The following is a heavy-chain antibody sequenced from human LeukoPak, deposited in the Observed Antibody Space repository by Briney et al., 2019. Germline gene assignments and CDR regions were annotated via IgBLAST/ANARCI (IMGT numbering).Heavy chain of an antibody. CDR1: GFTFSSYW. J-gene: IGHJ4*02. CDR3: ARDQFGYSSSWGPMDY. V-gene: IGHV3-21*01. CDR2: ISSSSSYI. D-gene: IGHD6-13*01. Sequence: PGGSLRLSCAASGFTFSSYWMNWVRQAPGKGLEWVSSISSSSSYIYYADSVKGRFTISRDNAKNSLYLQMNSLRAEDTAVYYCARDQFGYSSSWGPMDYWGQGTLVTVSS.